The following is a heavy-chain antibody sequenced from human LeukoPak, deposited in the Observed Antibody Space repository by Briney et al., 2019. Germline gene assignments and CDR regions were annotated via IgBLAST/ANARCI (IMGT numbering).Heavy chain of an antibody. CDR1: GGSISNYY. D-gene: IGHD1-14*01. J-gene: IGHJ4*02. CDR2: IYYSGST. Sequence: SETLSLTCTVSGGSISNYYWSWIRQPPGKGLEWIGYIYYSGSTNYNPSLKSRVTISVDTSKNQFSLKLSSVTAADTAVYYCARGPRYLYFDYWGQGTLVTVSS. CDR3: ARGPRYLYFDY. V-gene: IGHV4-59*01.